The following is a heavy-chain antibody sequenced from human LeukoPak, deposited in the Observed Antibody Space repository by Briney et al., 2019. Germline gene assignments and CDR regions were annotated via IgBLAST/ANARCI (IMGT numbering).Heavy chain of an antibody. CDR2: INPNSGGT. Sequence: ASVKVSCKASGYTFTGYDMHWVRQAPGQGLEWMGWINPNSGGTNYAQKFQGRVTMTRDTSISTAYMELSRLRSDDTAVYYCAREYSSSGDNWFDPWGQGTLVTVSS. V-gene: IGHV1-2*02. J-gene: IGHJ5*02. CDR3: AREYSSSGDNWFDP. CDR1: GYTFTGYD. D-gene: IGHD6-6*01.